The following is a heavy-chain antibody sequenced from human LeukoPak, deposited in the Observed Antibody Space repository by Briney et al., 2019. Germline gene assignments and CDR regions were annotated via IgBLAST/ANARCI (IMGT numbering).Heavy chain of an antibody. V-gene: IGHV1-2*06. J-gene: IGHJ4*02. Sequence: ASVKVSCKASGYTFTGYYMHWVRQAPGQGLEWMGRINPNSGGTNYAQKFQGRVTMTRDTSINTAYMELSGLRSDDTAVYYCARDGSGTYYGDYWGQGTLVTVSS. CDR2: INPNSGGT. CDR3: ARDGSGTYYGDY. CDR1: GYTFTGYY. D-gene: IGHD3-10*01.